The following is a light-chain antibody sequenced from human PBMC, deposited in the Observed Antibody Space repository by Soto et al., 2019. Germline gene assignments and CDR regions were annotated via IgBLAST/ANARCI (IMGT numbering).Light chain of an antibody. CDR2: EVT. V-gene: IGLV2-8*01. J-gene: IGLJ2*01. Sequence: QSALTQPASVSGSPGQTITISCTGTSSDVGRYNTVSWYQQHPGKAPKLLIYEVTKRPSGVPARFSGSKSGNTASLTVSGLQGDDEADYYCSSYAGTNNVIFGGGTKLTVL. CDR1: SSDVGRYNT. CDR3: SSYAGTNNVI.